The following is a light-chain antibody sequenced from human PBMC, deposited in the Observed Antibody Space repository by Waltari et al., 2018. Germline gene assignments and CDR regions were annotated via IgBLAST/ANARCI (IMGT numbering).Light chain of an antibody. CDR3: SSYTRSTTLWV. CDR2: EVR. V-gene: IGLV2-14*01. J-gene: IGLJ3*02. Sequence: QSALTQPASVSGSPGQSITISCTGTSNDVGLYNYVSWYQQHPGEAPQLIIYEVRSRPSWVATRCSGSKAGNTASLTISGLQAEDEGDYYCSSYTRSTTLWVFGGGTKLTVL. CDR1: SNDVGLYNY.